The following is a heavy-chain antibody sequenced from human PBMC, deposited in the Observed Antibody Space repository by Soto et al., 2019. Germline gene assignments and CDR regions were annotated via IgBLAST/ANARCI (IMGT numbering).Heavy chain of an antibody. CDR3: AKDLRGPEAGTWYFDL. J-gene: IGHJ2*01. D-gene: IGHD6-13*01. CDR2: ITANGGRA. Sequence: PXGSLVLTCVASGLTFSNYAMGWVRQAPGTGLEWVSAITANGGRANYADSVQGRFTVSRDNSQNTLYMQMSSLRAEDTAVYYCAKDLRGPEAGTWYFDLWGRGTLVTV. CDR1: GLTFSNYA. V-gene: IGHV3-23*01.